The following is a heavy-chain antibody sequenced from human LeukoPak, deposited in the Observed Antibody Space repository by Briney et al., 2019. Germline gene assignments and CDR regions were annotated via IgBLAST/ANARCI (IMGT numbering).Heavy chain of an antibody. Sequence: PVGSLRLSCAASGFTFSSYWMSWVRQAPGKGLEWVANIKQDGSEKYYVDSVKGRFTISRDNAKNSLYLQMNSLRAEDTAVYYCARSALAYDFWSGYYRYYFDYWGQGTLVTVSS. V-gene: IGHV3-7*01. D-gene: IGHD3-3*01. J-gene: IGHJ4*02. CDR3: ARSALAYDFWSGYYRYYFDY. CDR2: IKQDGSEK. CDR1: GFTFSSYW.